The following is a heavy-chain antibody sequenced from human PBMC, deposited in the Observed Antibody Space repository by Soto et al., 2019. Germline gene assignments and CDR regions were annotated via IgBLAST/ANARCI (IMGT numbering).Heavy chain of an antibody. CDR2: IYPGDSDT. D-gene: IGHD2-2*01. J-gene: IGHJ6*02. V-gene: IGHV5-51*01. CDR1: GYSFTSYW. CDR3: ASSSALVVVPAAKSFYYYYSMDV. Sequence: PGESLKISCKGSGYSFTSYWIGWVRQMPGKGLEWMGIIYPGDSDTRYSPSFQGQVTISADKSISTAYLQWSSLKASDTAMYYCASSSALVVVPAAKSFYYYYSMDVWGQGTPVTGSS.